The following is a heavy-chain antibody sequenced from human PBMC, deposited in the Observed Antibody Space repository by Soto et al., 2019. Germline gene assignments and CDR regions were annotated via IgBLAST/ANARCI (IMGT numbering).Heavy chain of an antibody. V-gene: IGHV4-30-2*01. CDR3: ARGDVGATYTDY. CDR2: IYHSGST. D-gene: IGHD1-26*01. J-gene: IGHJ4*02. Sequence: SETLSLTCAVSGGSISSGGYSWSWIRQPPGKGLEWIGYIYHSGSTYYNPSPKSRVTISVDRSKNQFSLKLSSVTAADTAVYYCARGDVGATYTDYWGQGTLVTVSS. CDR1: GGSISSGGYS.